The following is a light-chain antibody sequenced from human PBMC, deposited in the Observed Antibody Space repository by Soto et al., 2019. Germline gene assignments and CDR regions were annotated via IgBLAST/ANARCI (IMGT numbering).Light chain of an antibody. CDR3: QQRSNWSWT. Sequence: EIVMTQSPATLSVSPGERATLSCRASQSVSSNLAWYQQTPGQAPRLLIYGASTRATGIPARFSGSGSGTEFTLTISSLEPEDFAVYYCQQRSNWSWTFGQGTKVDIK. V-gene: IGKV3-15*01. CDR1: QSVSSN. CDR2: GAS. J-gene: IGKJ1*01.